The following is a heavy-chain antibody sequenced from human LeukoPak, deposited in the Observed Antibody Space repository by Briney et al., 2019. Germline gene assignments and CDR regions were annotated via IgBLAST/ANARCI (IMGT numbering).Heavy chain of an antibody. Sequence: GGSLRLSCAASGFTFSTYEMNWVRQAPGKGLEWVSSISSSSSYIYYADSVKGRFTISRDNAKNSLYLQMNSLRAEDTAVYYCARQDGSYAFDIWGQGTMVTVSS. CDR1: GFTFSTYE. CDR3: ARQDGSYAFDI. CDR2: ISSSSSYI. D-gene: IGHD3-10*01. J-gene: IGHJ3*02. V-gene: IGHV3-21*01.